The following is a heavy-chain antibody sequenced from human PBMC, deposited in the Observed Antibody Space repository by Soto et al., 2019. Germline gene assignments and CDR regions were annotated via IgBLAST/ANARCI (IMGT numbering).Heavy chain of an antibody. Sequence: PSETLSLTCTVSGGSISSYYWSWIRQPPGKGLEWIGYIYYSGSTNYNPSLKSRVTISVDTSKNQFSLKLSSVTAADTAVYYCARVTVDIVATSYLYYFDYWGQGTLVTVS. CDR3: ARVTVDIVATSYLYYFDY. CDR2: IYYSGST. CDR1: GGSISSYY. D-gene: IGHD5-12*01. V-gene: IGHV4-59*01. J-gene: IGHJ4*02.